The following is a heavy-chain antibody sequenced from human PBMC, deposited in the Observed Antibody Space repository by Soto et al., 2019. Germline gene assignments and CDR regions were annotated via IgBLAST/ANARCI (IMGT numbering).Heavy chain of an antibody. CDR3: AREGGSGSYRYYGMDV. CDR2: IIPISGTA. D-gene: IGHD3-10*01. J-gene: IGHJ6*02. CDR1: GGTFSSYA. V-gene: IGHV1-69*12. Sequence: QVQLVQSGAEVKKPGSSVKVSCKASGGTFSSYAIIWVRQAPGQGLEWMGGIIPISGTANYAQKFQGRVTITAEESTSTVYMELSSLRSEDTAVYYCAREGGSGSYRYYGMDVWGQGTTVTVSS.